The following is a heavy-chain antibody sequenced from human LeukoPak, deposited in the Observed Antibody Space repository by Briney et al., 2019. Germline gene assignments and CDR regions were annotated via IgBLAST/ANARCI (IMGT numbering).Heavy chain of an antibody. Sequence: GGSLRLSCAASGFTFSRYWVSWVRQAPGKGLGWVANINEDGGAKYYVDSVKGRFTISRDNAKNSQYLQMNSLRVEDTAVYYCAKSNGYGLIDIWGQGTMVTVSS. CDR1: GFTFSRYW. J-gene: IGHJ3*02. V-gene: IGHV3-7*01. CDR3: AKSNGYGLIDI. CDR2: INEDGGAK. D-gene: IGHD3-10*01.